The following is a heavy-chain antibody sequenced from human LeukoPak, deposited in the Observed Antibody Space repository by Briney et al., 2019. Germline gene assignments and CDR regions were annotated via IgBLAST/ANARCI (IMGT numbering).Heavy chain of an antibody. CDR2: INPNSGGT. Sequence: ASVKVSCKASGYTFTGYYMNWVRQAPGQGLEWMGWINPNSGGTNYAQKFQGRVTMTRDTSISTAYMELSRLRSEDTAVYYCARDPAEAGYSGYDYPQLDDYWGQGTLVTVSS. CDR1: GYTFTGYY. D-gene: IGHD5-12*01. V-gene: IGHV1-2*02. J-gene: IGHJ4*02. CDR3: ARDPAEAGYSGYDYPQLDDY.